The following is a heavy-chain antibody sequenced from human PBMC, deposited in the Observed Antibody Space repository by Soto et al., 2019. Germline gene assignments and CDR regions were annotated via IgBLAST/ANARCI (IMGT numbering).Heavy chain of an antibody. J-gene: IGHJ4*02. CDR2: ISYDGSNK. Sequence: GGSLRLSCAASGFTFSSYGMHWVRQAPGKGLEWVAVISYDGSNKYYADSVKGRFTISRDNSKNTLYLQMNSLRAEDTAVYYCATVSSGTRGDFDYWGQGTLVTVSS. CDR3: ATVSSGTRGDFDY. V-gene: IGHV3-30*03. D-gene: IGHD3-22*01. CDR1: GFTFSSYG.